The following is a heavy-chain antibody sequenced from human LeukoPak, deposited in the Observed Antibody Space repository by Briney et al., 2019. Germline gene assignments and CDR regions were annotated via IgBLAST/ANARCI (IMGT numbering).Heavy chain of an antibody. V-gene: IGHV1-46*01. J-gene: IGHJ5*02. D-gene: IGHD3-16*01. CDR3: ARDTSEGDYAWWFDP. CDR2: INPSGGST. Sequence: ASVKVSCKASGYTFTSYYMHWVRQAPGQGLEWMGIINPSGGSTSYAQKFQGRVTMTRDTSISTAYMELSRLRSDDTAVYFCARDTSEGDYAWWFDPWGQGTLVTVAS. CDR1: GYTFTSYY.